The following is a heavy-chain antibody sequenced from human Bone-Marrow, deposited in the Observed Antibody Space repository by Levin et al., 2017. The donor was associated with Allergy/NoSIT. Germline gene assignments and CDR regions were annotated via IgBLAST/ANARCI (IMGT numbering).Heavy chain of an antibody. CDR3: ARGQGDSWVTLGY. CDR2: IWYDGSNK. Sequence: GESLKISCAASGFTFSSYGMHWVRQAPGKGLEWVAVIWYDGSNKYYADSVKGRFTISRDNSKNTLYLQMNSLRAEDTAVYYCARGQGDSWVTLGYWGQGTLVTVSS. CDR1: GFTFSSYG. V-gene: IGHV3-33*01. D-gene: IGHD5-18*01. J-gene: IGHJ4*02.